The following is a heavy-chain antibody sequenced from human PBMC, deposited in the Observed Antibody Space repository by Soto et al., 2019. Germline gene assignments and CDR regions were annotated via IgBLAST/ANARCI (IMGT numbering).Heavy chain of an antibody. Sequence: PSETRSLTCAVYGGSFSGYYWSWIRQPPGKGLEWIGEINHSVSTNYNPSLKSRVTISVDTSKNQFSLKLSSVTAADTAVYYCARVGYYYYYGMEVLGKGTTVVFSA. J-gene: IGHJ6*04. V-gene: IGHV4-34*01. D-gene: IGHD3-3*01. CDR1: GGSFSGYY. CDR2: INHSVST. CDR3: ARVGYYYYYGMEV.